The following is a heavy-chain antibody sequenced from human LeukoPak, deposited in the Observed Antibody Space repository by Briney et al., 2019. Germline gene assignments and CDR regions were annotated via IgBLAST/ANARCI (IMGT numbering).Heavy chain of an antibody. Sequence: GGSLRLSCAASGFTFSSYSMNWVRQAPGKGLEWVSSISSSSSYIYYADSVKGRFTISRDNVKNSLYLQMNSLRAEDTAVYYCASAPYSGSFHFDYWGQGTLVTVSS. CDR3: ASAPYSGSFHFDY. V-gene: IGHV3-21*01. CDR1: GFTFSSYS. J-gene: IGHJ4*02. CDR2: ISSSSSYI. D-gene: IGHD1-26*01.